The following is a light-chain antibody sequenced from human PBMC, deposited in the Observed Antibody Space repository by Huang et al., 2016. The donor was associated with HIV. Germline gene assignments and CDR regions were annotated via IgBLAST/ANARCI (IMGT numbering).Light chain of an antibody. J-gene: IGKJ1*01. CDR1: QNITR. Sequence: EIVMTQSPATLSVSPGERATLSCRASQNITRLAWYQHKPGQAPRLLIYDASSRATGAPARFSGGGSGTGFTLTVSSLQSDDFALYYCQQYDDWPPWTFGQGTQVDMK. V-gene: IGKV3-15*01. CDR2: DAS. CDR3: QQYDDWPPWT.